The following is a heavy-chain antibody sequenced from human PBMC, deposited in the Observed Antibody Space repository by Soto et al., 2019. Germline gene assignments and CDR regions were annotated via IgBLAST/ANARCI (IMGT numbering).Heavy chain of an antibody. J-gene: IGHJ6*02. CDR3: AKDYSGWNGPSYGMDV. D-gene: IGHD6-19*01. V-gene: IGHV3-23*01. CDR2: ISGTGSSA. CDR1: GFSFSSFA. Sequence: EVQLLESGGDSVQPGGSLRLSCAASGFSFSSFAMSWVRQAPGKGLELLSVISGTGSSAYYADSVKGRFTISRDNSKNTVYMEMNSLRAEDTAVYYCAKDYSGWNGPSYGMDVWGQGTTVTVSS.